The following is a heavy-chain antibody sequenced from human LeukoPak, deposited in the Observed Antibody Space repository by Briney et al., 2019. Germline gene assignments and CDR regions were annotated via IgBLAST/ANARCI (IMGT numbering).Heavy chain of an antibody. Sequence: PSETLSLTCTVSGGSISSSSYFWDWIRQPPGKGLEWIGSISYSGSTYYNPSLKSRVTISVDTSRNQFSLKLSSVTAADTAVYYCARHRRVLRRDQIYSSSSYYFYYMDVWGKGTTVTVSS. D-gene: IGHD6-6*01. V-gene: IGHV4-39*01. CDR1: GGSISSSSYF. J-gene: IGHJ6*03. CDR3: ARHRRVLRRDQIYSSSSYYFYYMDV. CDR2: ISYSGST.